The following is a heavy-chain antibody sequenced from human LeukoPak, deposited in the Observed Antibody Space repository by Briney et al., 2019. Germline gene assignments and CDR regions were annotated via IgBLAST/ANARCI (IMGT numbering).Heavy chain of an antibody. J-gene: IGHJ5*02. V-gene: IGHV4-4*02. CDR1: GGSISSSNW. CDR3: ARVQHSSGWYRLDP. Sequence: SGTLSLTCAVSGGSISSSNWWSWVRQPPGKGPEWIGEIYHSGSTNYNPSLKSRVTISVDKSKNQFSLKLSSVTAADTAVYYCARVQHSSGWYRLDPWGQGTLVTVSS. CDR2: IYHSGST. D-gene: IGHD6-19*01.